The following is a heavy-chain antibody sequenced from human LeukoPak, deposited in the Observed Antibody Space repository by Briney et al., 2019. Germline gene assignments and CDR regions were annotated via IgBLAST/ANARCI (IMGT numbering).Heavy chain of an antibody. CDR3: ARDLGAAADYYYYYGMDV. D-gene: IGHD6-13*01. J-gene: IGHJ6*02. V-gene: IGHV1-69*04. CDR2: IIPILGIA. CDR1: GGTFSSYT. Sequence: SVKVSCKASGGTFSSYTISWVRQAPGQGLEWMGRIIPILGIANYAQKFQGRVTITADKSTSTAYMELSSLRSEDTAVYYCARDLGAAADYYYYYGMDVWGQGTTITVSS.